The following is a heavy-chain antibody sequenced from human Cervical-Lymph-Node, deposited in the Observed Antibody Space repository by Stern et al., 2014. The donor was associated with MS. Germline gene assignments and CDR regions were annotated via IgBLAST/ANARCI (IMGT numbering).Heavy chain of an antibody. Sequence: EVQLEESGGGLVKPGGSLRLSCAASGFTFSSHSMNWVRQAPGKGLEWVSSLSSSSSYIYYADSVKGRFTISRDNAKNSLYLQMNSLRAEDTAVYYCARLAAAGYYYYYGMDVWGQGTTVTVSS. J-gene: IGHJ6*02. V-gene: IGHV3-21*01. CDR1: GFTFSSHS. CDR3: ARLAAAGYYYYYGMDV. D-gene: IGHD6-13*01. CDR2: LSSSSSYI.